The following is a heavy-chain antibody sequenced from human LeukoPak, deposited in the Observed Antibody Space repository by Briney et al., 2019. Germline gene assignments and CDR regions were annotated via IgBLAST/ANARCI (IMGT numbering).Heavy chain of an antibody. J-gene: IGHJ4*02. D-gene: IGHD4-17*01. Sequence: GGSLRLSCAASRFTFSSYGMHWVRQAPGKGLEWVAVISYDGSNKYYADSVKGRFTISRDNSKNTLYLQMNSLRTEDTAVYYCAKHRRDYDYYLDYWGQGTLVTVSS. CDR2: ISYDGSNK. V-gene: IGHV3-30*18. CDR1: RFTFSSYG. CDR3: AKHRRDYDYYLDY.